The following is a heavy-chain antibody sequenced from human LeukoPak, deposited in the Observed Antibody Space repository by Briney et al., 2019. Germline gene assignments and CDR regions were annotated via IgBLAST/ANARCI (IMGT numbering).Heavy chain of an antibody. CDR1: GLTLSNAW. CDR3: TTELDVRPNHY. V-gene: IGHV3-15*01. CDR2: RKGKSDGGTT. D-gene: IGHD1-14*01. J-gene: IGHJ4*02. Sequence: GGSLRLSCAASGLTLSNAWMSWVRGAPGNRLEWVGRRKGKSDGGTTDYAAPVKGRFTISRDDSKNTLYLQMNSLKSEDTAVYYCTTELDVRPNHYWGQGTLVTVSS.